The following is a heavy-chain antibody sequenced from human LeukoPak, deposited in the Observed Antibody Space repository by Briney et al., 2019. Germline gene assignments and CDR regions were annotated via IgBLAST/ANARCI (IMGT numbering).Heavy chain of an antibody. CDR3: ARFSISWSYFDS. V-gene: IGHV4-59*01. D-gene: IGHD6-13*01. CDR1: GGSINNYY. Sequence: SETLSLTCTVSGGSINNYYWNWIRQPPGKGLEWIGSVFYSGSTNYNPSLKSRVTISVDTSKNHVSLKLSSMAAADTAVYYCARFSISWSYFDSWGQGILVTVSS. J-gene: IGHJ4*02. CDR2: VFYSGST.